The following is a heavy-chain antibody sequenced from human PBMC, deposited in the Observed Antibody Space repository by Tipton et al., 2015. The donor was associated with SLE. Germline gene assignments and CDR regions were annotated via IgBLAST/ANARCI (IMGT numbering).Heavy chain of an antibody. CDR1: GGSISSSSYY. J-gene: IGHJ4*02. V-gene: IGHV4-39*07. Sequence: TLSLTCTVSGGSISSSSYYWGWIRQPPGKGLEWIGSIYYSGSTYYNPSLKSRVTISVDTSKNQFSLKLSSVTAADTAVYYCARDVLLGSYWGQGTLVTVSS. CDR3: ARDVLLGSY. CDR2: IYYSGST. D-gene: IGHD3-10*01.